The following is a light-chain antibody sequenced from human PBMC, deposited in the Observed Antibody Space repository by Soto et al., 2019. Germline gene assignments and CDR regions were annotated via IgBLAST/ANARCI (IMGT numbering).Light chain of an antibody. Sequence: DIQMTQSPSTLSASVGDRVTITCRASQNIFTWLAWYQHKPGKAPKLLIYDASILESGVPSRFSGSGSGTDFTLTISSLQPEDFATYYCQQSYSTPITFGQGTRLEIK. J-gene: IGKJ5*01. CDR2: DAS. CDR1: QNIFTW. V-gene: IGKV1-5*01. CDR3: QQSYSTPIT.